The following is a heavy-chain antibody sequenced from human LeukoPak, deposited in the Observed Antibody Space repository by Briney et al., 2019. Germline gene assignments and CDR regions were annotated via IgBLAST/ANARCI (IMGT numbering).Heavy chain of an antibody. CDR1: GYTFTSYG. CDR2: ISAYNGNT. CDR3: ARFRPRYFDWFAREGQYYFDY. J-gene: IGHJ4*02. V-gene: IGHV1-18*01. Sequence: ASVKVSCKASGYTFTSYGISWVRQAPGQGLEWMGWISAYNGNTNYAQKLQGRVTMTTDTSTSTAYMELRSLRSDDTVVYYCARFRPRYFDWFAREGQYYFDYWGQGTLVTVSS. D-gene: IGHD3-9*01.